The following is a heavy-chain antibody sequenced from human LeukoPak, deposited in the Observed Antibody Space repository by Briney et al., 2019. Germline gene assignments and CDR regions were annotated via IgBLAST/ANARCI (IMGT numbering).Heavy chain of an antibody. D-gene: IGHD4-23*01. CDR3: ARERDYGGNLFDY. CDR2: ISSSSSYI. V-gene: IGHV3-21*01. J-gene: IGHJ4*02. CDR1: GFTFRNYG. Sequence: TGGSLRLSCAASGFTFRNYGMNWVRQAPGKGLEWVSFISSSSSYIYYADSVKGRFTISRDNAKNSLYLQMNSLRAEDTAVYYCARERDYGGNLFDYWGQGTLVTVSS.